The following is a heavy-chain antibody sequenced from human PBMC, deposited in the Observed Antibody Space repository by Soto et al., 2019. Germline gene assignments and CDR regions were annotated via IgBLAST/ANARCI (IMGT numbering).Heavy chain of an antibody. CDR2: ISGSSTRT. J-gene: IGHJ3*01. CDR1: GFTFSSYT. D-gene: IGHD2-15*01. V-gene: IGHV3-23*01. Sequence: PGGSLRLSCAASGFTFSSYTMSWVRQAPGKGLEWVSGISGSSTRTYYADSVKGRFTISRDNSKSTLSLQMNSLRAEDTAVYYCAKDQNTDLLGGFEFGGQGTLVTVSS. CDR3: AKDQNTDLLGGFEF.